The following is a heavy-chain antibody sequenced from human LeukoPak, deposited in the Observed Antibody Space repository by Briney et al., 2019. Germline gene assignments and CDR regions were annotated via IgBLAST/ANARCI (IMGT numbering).Heavy chain of an antibody. CDR2: ISGSGGST. CDR1: GFTFSSYA. CDR3: ARAHSSSSLALNY. Sequence: GGSLRLSCAASGFTFSSYAMSWVRQAPGKGLEWVSAISGSGGSTYYADSVKGRFTISRDNAKNSLYLQMNSLRAEDTAVYYCARAHSSSSLALNYWGQGTLVTVSS. J-gene: IGHJ4*02. D-gene: IGHD6-6*01. V-gene: IGHV3-23*01.